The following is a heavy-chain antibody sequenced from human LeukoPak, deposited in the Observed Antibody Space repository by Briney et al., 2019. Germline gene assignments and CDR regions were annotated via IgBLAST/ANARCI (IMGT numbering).Heavy chain of an antibody. J-gene: IGHJ3*02. D-gene: IGHD2-15*01. CDR3: AKGRPVICSGGSCYGGAFDI. CDR1: GFTFSSYA. CDR2: ISGSGGST. Sequence: GGSLRLSCAASGFTFSSYAMSWVRQAPGKGLEWVSAISGSGGSTYYADSVKGRFTISRDNSKNTLYLQMNSLRAEDTAVYYCAKGRPVICSGGSCYGGAFDIWGQGTMVTVSS. V-gene: IGHV3-23*01.